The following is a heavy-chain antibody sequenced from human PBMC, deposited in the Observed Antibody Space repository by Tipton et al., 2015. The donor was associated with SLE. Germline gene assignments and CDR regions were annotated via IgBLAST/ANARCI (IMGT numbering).Heavy chain of an antibody. CDR3: ARGGTVFGVVLNWFDP. J-gene: IGHJ5*02. CDR2: ISHSGGA. CDR1: GGSFSGYA. D-gene: IGHD3-3*01. Sequence: GLVKPSETLSLTCGVSGGSFSGYAWSWIRQPPGKRLEWIGEISHSGGANYNPSLKSRVTMSLDTSNNQFSLKGASVTAADSAVYYCARGGTVFGVVLNWFDPWGQGTLVTVSS. V-gene: IGHV4-34*10.